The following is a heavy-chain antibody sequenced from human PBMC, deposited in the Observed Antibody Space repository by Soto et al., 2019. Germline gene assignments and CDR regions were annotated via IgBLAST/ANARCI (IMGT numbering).Heavy chain of an antibody. V-gene: IGHV4-39*01. CDR1: VGSISISSYY. Sequence: LSLTCTVSVGSISISSYYCGWIRQAPGKGLEWIGSIYYSGSTYYNPSLKSRVTISVDTSKNQFSLKLSSVTAADTAVYYCARPIPTPGYCSSTSCYAPVGAFDIWGQGTMVTVSS. CDR3: ARPIPTPGYCSSTSCYAPVGAFDI. CDR2: IYYSGST. J-gene: IGHJ3*02. D-gene: IGHD2-2*01.